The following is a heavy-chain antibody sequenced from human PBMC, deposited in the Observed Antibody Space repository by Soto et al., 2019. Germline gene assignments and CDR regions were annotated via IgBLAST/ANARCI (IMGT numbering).Heavy chain of an antibody. D-gene: IGHD3-22*01. V-gene: IGHV1-2*04. CDR2: FNPKSGGR. Sequence: QVQLVQSGPEVKKPGASVKVSCQASGYTFSEYSIHWVRQARGQGLAWLGLFNPKSGGRSSPYKFPAWVTMTWDTSISTSYMELTRLTSDDTAVYFCERARESRGYDYVFYLDKWGQGTMVTVSS. J-gene: IGHJ4*02. CDR3: ERARESRGYDYVFYLDK. CDR1: GYTFSEYS.